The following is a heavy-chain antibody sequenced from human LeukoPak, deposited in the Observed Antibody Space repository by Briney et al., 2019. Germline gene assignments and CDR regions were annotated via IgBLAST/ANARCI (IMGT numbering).Heavy chain of an antibody. J-gene: IGHJ6*02. CDR2: ISAYNGNT. CDR1: GYTFTSYG. V-gene: IGHV1-18*01. CDR3: ARSGACYFCYYGMDV. D-gene: IGHD2-8*01. Sequence: ASVKVSCKASGYTFTSYGISWVRQAPGQGLEWMGWISAYNGNTNYAQKLQGRVTMTTDTSTSTAYMELRSLRSDDTAVYYCARSGACYFCYYGMDVWGQGTTVTVSS.